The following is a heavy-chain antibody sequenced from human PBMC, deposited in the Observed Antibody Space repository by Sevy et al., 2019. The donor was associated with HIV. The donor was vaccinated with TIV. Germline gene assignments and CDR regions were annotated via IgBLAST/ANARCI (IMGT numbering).Heavy chain of an antibody. CDR2: ISQFGDNK. CDR1: GFTFSDYG. V-gene: IGHV3-30*18. D-gene: IGHD2-8*02. J-gene: IGHJ4*02. CDR3: AKGHIIIWWTLDY. Sequence: GGSLRLSCAASGFTFSDYGIYWVRQAPGRGLEWVSFISQFGDNKYYAGSVEGRFTISRDNSNNTVYLQMESLRPDDTATYYCAKGHIIIWWTLDYWGQGTLVTVSS.